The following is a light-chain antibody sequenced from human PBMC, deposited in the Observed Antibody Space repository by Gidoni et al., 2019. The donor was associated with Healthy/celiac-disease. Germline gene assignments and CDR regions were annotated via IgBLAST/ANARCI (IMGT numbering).Light chain of an antibody. V-gene: IGKV1-5*03. Sequence: DIQMTQSPSTLSASVGDRVITTCRASQSISSWLAWYQQKPGKAPKLLIYKASNLESGVPSRFSGSGSGTEFTLTISSLQPDDFATYYCQQYKSYPWTFGQGTKVEIK. J-gene: IGKJ1*01. CDR3: QQYKSYPWT. CDR2: KAS. CDR1: QSISSW.